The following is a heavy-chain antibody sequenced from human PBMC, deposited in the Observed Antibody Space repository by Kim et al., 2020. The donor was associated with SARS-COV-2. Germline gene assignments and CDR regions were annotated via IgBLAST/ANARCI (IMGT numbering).Heavy chain of an antibody. CDR2: INSDGSST. Sequence: GGSLRLSCAASGFTFSSYWMHWVRQAPGKGLVWVSRINSDGSSTSYADSVKGRFTISRDNAKNTLYLQMNSLRAEDTAVYYCARDPYYYDSSGYYPADAFDIWGQGTMVTVSS. D-gene: IGHD3-22*01. CDR3: ARDPYYYDSSGYYPADAFDI. CDR1: GFTFSSYW. V-gene: IGHV3-74*01. J-gene: IGHJ3*02.